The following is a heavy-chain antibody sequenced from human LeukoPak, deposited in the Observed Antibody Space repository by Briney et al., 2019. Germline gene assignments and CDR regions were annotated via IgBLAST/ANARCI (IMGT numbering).Heavy chain of an antibody. Sequence: RAAPPWEQERVAVISYDGSNKYYADSVKGRFTISRDNSKNTLYLQMNSLRAEDTAVYYCARDLTPPALKFLEWLLPGDYWGQGTLVTVSS. D-gene: IGHD3-3*01. CDR3: ARDLTPPALKFLEWLLPGDY. V-gene: IGHV3-30*04. CDR2: ISYDGSNK. J-gene: IGHJ4*02.